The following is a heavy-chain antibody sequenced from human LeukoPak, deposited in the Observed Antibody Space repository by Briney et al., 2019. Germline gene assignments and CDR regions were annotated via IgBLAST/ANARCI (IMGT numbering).Heavy chain of an antibody. CDR3: ARIWSGYYTD. D-gene: IGHD3-3*01. Sequence: PSETLSLTCTVSGGSINNYYWSWVRQPPGAGLEWLAYIYYTGSTNYNPSLKSRVTMSVDTSKNQFSLKLSSVTAADTAVYYCARIWSGYYTDWGQGTLVTVSS. J-gene: IGHJ4*02. CDR2: IYYTGST. CDR1: GGSINNYY. V-gene: IGHV4-59*12.